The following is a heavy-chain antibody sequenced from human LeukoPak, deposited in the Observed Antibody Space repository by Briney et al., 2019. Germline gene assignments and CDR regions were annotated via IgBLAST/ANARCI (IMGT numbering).Heavy chain of an antibody. CDR2: INPNSGGT. J-gene: IGHJ4*02. CDR3: ARDLPYYDFWSGYIAGMVY. V-gene: IGHV1-2*02. Sequence: GASVKVSCKASGYTFTGYYMHWVRQAPGQGLEWMGWINPNSGGTNYAQKFQGRVTMTRDTSISTAYMELSRLRSDDTAVYYCARDLPYYDFWSGYIAGMVYWGLGTLVTVSS. CDR1: GYTFTGYY. D-gene: IGHD3-3*01.